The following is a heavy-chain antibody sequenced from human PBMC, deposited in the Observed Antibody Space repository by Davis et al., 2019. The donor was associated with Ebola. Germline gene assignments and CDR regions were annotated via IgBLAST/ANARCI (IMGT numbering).Heavy chain of an antibody. Sequence: AASVKVSCKASGYTFTSYGISWVRQAPGQGLEWMGWISAYNGNTNYAQKLQGRVTMTTDTSTSTAYMELRSLRSDDTAVYYCARGTDPTWDALYYYYYGMDVWGQGTTVTVSS. J-gene: IGHJ6*02. CDR1: GYTFTSYG. CDR3: ARGTDPTWDALYYYYYGMDV. CDR2: ISAYNGNT. D-gene: IGHD1-26*01. V-gene: IGHV1-18*01.